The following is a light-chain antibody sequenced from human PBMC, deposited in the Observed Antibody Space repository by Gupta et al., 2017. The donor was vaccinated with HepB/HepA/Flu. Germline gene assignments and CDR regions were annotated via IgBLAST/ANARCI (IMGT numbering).Light chain of an antibody. Sequence: DIQMTQSPSSLSASVGDRVTITCRASQSISSYLNWYQQKPGKAPKLLIYAASSLQSGVPSRFSGSGSGTDFTLTISSLQPEDFATYYCQQSYSTPRALTCGGGTKVEIK. CDR3: QQSYSTPRALT. V-gene: IGKV1-39*01. J-gene: IGKJ4*01. CDR2: AAS. CDR1: QSISSY.